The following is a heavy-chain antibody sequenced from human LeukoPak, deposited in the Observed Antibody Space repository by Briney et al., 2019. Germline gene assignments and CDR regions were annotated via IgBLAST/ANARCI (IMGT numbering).Heavy chain of an antibody. J-gene: IGHJ3*02. V-gene: IGHV4-59*01. CDR1: GGSISSYY. CDR2: IYYSGST. CDR3: ARRVVVVAANDKSDAFDM. D-gene: IGHD2-15*01. Sequence: SETLPLTCTVSGGSISSYYWSWIRQPPGEGLEWIGYIYYSGSTNYNPSLKSRVTISLDTSKSQFSLKLSSVTAADTAVYYCARRVVVVAANDKSDAFDMWGQGTVVTVSS.